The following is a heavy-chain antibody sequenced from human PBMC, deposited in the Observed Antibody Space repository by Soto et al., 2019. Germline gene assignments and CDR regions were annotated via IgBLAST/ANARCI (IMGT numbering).Heavy chain of an antibody. CDR3: QGAWYRGDGMAV. J-gene: IGHJ6*02. Sequence: QVQLVQSGAEVKKPGSSVKVSCKASGGTFSSYTISWVRQAPGQGLEWMGRIIPILGIANYAQKFQGRVTITADKTTSTAIMELISLRSEETAVYYCQGAWYRGDGMAVWGQGTMVNVSS. CDR2: IIPILGIA. D-gene: IGHD1-26*01. V-gene: IGHV1-69*02. CDR1: GGTFSSYT.